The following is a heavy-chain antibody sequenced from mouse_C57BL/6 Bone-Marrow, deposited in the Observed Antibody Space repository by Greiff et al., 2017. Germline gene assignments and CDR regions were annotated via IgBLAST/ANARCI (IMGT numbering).Heavy chain of an antibody. CDR1: GYAFTNYL. D-gene: IGHD4-1*01. Sequence: QVQLQQSGAELVRPGTSVKVSCKASGYAFTNYLIEWVKQRPGQGLEWIGVINPGSGGTNYNEKFKGKATLTADKSSSTAYMQLSSLTSEDSAVYFCARGANWRGVYYFDYWGQGTTLTVSS. CDR2: INPGSGGT. V-gene: IGHV1-54*01. CDR3: ARGANWRGVYYFDY. J-gene: IGHJ2*01.